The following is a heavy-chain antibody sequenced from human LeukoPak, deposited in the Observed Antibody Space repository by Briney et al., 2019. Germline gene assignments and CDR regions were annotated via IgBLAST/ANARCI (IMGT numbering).Heavy chain of an antibody. CDR1: GGSISSGGYY. D-gene: IGHD3-16*02. CDR2: IYYSGST. V-gene: IGHV4-31*03. J-gene: IGHJ4*02. Sequence: PSETLSLTCTVSGGSISSGGYYWSWIRQHPGKGLEWIGYIYYSGSTCYNPSLKSRVTISVDTSKNQLSLKLSSVTAADTAVYYCARVRDDYVWGSYRSGAYYFDYWGQGTLVTVSS. CDR3: ARVRDDYVWGSYRSGAYYFDY.